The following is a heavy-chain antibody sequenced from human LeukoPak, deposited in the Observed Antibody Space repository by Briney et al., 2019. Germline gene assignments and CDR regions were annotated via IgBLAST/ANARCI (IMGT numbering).Heavy chain of an antibody. V-gene: IGHV3-21*01. CDR3: ARGLVGATGAYYFDY. J-gene: IGHJ4*02. CDR2: ISSSSGYI. Sequence: GGSLRLSCAASGFTFSSYSMNWVRQAPGKGLEWVSSISSSSGYIYCADSVKGRFTISRDNAKNSLYLQMNSLRAEDTAVYYCARGLVGATGAYYFDYWGQGTLVTVSS. CDR1: GFTFSSYS. D-gene: IGHD1-26*01.